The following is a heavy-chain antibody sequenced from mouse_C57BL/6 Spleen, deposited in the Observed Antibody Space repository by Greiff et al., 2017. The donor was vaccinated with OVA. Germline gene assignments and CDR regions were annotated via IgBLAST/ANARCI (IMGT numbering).Heavy chain of an antibody. D-gene: IGHD1-1*01. CDR2: IDPISGGT. J-gene: IGHJ4*01. Sequence: QVQLQQPGAELVKPGASVKLSCKASGYTFPSYWMHWVKQRPGRGLEWIGRIDPISGGTKYNEKFKSKATLTVDKASSTAYMQLSSLTSEDAAVDYCARYDGSSYAYAMDYWGQGTSVTVSS. V-gene: IGHV1-72*01. CDR3: ARYDGSSYAYAMDY. CDR1: GYTFPSYW.